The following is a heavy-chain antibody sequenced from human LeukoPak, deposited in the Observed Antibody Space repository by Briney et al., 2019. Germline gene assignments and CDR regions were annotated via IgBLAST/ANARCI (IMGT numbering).Heavy chain of an antibody. V-gene: IGHV4-39*07. CDR3: ARAVARFGEFGPVYYYYYMDV. D-gene: IGHD3-10*01. J-gene: IGHJ6*03. CDR1: GGSISSSSYY. Sequence: PSETLSLTCTVSGGSISSSSYYWGWIRQPPGKGLEWIGSIYYSGSTYYNPSLKSRVTISVDTSKNQFSLKLSSVTAADTAVYYCARAVARFGEFGPVYYYYYMDVWGKGTTVTISS. CDR2: IYYSGST.